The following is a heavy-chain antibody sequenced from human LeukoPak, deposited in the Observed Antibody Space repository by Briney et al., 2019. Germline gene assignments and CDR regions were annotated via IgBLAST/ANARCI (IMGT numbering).Heavy chain of an antibody. CDR3: SRLSPDGYNPFDFDY. Sequence: GGSLRLSCAASGFSFSGSAMHWVRQASGKGLEWVGRIRSKANSFTTTYAVSVKGRFTTSRDDSKNTAYLQMNSLKTEDTAVYYCSRLSPDGYNPFDFDYWGQGTLVTVSS. CDR1: GFSFSGSA. D-gene: IGHD5-24*01. V-gene: IGHV3-73*01. J-gene: IGHJ4*02. CDR2: IRSKANSFTT.